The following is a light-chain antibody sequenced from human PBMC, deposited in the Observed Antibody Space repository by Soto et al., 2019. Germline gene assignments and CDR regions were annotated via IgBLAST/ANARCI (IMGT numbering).Light chain of an antibody. CDR3: SSYTSSTTVV. Sequence: QSALTQPASVSGSPGQSITISCTGTSSDVGAYNYVSWYQHHPGKGPKLMIYEVTNRPSGVSNRFSGSKSGNTASLTISGLQAEDEADYYCSSYTSSTTVVFGAGTKLTVL. J-gene: IGLJ3*02. V-gene: IGLV2-14*01. CDR2: EVT. CDR1: SSDVGAYNY.